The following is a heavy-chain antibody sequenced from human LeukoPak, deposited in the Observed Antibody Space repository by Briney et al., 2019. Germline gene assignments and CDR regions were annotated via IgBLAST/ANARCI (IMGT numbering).Heavy chain of an antibody. CDR1: GFTFSSYA. J-gene: IGHJ6*03. CDR3: AKDREISYYYYYMDV. D-gene: IGHD3-10*01. V-gene: IGHV3-30*04. Sequence: GGSLRLSCAASGFTFSSYAMHWVRQAPGKGLEWVAAISYDGSNKYSADSVKGRFTISRDNSNNTLYLQMNSLRAEDTAVYYCAKDREISYYYYYMDVWGKGTTVTISS. CDR2: ISYDGSNK.